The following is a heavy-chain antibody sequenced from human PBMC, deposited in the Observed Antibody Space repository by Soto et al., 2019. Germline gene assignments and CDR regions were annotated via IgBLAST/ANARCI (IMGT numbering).Heavy chain of an antibody. D-gene: IGHD5-18*01. V-gene: IGHV4-4*02. CDR3: ARIVDTAMAEYYFDY. J-gene: IGHJ4*02. CDR1: GGSISSSNW. Sequence: QVQLQESGPGLVKPSGTLSLTCAVSGGSISSSNWWSWVRQPPGKGLEWVGEIYHSGSTNYNPSLKGRVNIXXDXAXXQFPLKLGSVTAADTAVYYCARIVDTAMAEYYFDYWGQGTLVTVSS. CDR2: IYHSGST.